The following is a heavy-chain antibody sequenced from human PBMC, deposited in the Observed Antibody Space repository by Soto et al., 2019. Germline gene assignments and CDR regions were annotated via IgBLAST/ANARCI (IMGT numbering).Heavy chain of an antibody. CDR2: MNPNSGNT. V-gene: IGHV1-8*01. CDR3: GREKTSDGMDV. J-gene: IGHJ6*02. Sequence: QVQLVQSGAEVKKPGASVKVSCKASGYTFTSYDINWVRQATGQGLEWMGWMNPNSGNTGYAQKFQGRVTMTRNTSISTAYTELSRLRSEDTDVYYCGREKTSDGMDVWGQGTTVTVSS. CDR1: GYTFTSYD.